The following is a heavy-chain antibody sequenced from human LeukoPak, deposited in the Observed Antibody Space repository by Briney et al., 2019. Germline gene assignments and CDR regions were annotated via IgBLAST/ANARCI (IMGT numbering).Heavy chain of an antibody. Sequence: GRSLRLSCAASGFTFSNAWMNWVSQAPRKGMEWDGRIRRITDGGTTDYAAPVKGRFTISRDDSKNTLYLQMNSLKTEDAGVYYCATAVSRYTLTWGGIDIWGQGTRVTVSS. CDR2: IRRITDGGTT. CDR3: ATAVSRYTLTWGGIDI. J-gene: IGHJ3*02. D-gene: IGHD2-15*01. V-gene: IGHV3-15*01. CDR1: GFTFSNAW.